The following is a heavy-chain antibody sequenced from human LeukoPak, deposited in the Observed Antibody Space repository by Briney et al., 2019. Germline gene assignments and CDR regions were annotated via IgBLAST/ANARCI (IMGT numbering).Heavy chain of an antibody. CDR1: GYTFTDYY. J-gene: IGHJ4*02. CDR3: TRSDYDTSGEFDY. D-gene: IGHD3-22*01. CDR2: INPNSGGT. V-gene: IGHV1-2*06. Sequence: ASVKVSCKASGYTFTDYYMHWVRQAPGQGLEWMGRINPNSGGTNYAQKFQGRVTMTRDTSTSTASMELSSLRSDDTAVYYCTRSDYDTSGEFDYWGQGTLVTVSS.